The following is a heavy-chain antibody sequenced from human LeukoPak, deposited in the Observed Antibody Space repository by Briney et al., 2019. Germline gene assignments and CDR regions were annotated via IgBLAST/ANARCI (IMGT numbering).Heavy chain of an antibody. CDR1: GYTFTSYG. CDR3: ARESEGEIVVVTAPLFDY. Sequence: GASVKVSCKASGYTFTSYGISWVRQAPGHGLEWMGWISAYNGNTNYAQKLQGRVTMTTDTSTSTAYMELRSLRSDDTAVYYCARESEGEIVVVTAPLFDYWGQGTLVTVSS. J-gene: IGHJ4*02. D-gene: IGHD2-21*02. CDR2: ISAYNGNT. V-gene: IGHV1-18*01.